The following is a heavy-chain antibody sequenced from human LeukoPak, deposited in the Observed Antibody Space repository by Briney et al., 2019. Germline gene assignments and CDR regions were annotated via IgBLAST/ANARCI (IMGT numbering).Heavy chain of an antibody. Sequence: GGSLRLSCAASGFTFTSYAMNWVRQAPGKGLEWVAVISYDGSNKYYADSVKGRFTISRDDSKNTLYLQMNSLRAEDTAVYYCAKDFATYTYGQYYFDYWGQGTLVTVSS. CDR1: GFTFTSYA. V-gene: IGHV3-30*18. D-gene: IGHD5-18*01. CDR2: ISYDGSNK. J-gene: IGHJ4*02. CDR3: AKDFATYTYGQYYFDY.